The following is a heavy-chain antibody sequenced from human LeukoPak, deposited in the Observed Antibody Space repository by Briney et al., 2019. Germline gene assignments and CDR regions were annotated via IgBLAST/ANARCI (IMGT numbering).Heavy chain of an antibody. J-gene: IGHJ4*02. CDR3: AKDRRGVGAKFDY. D-gene: IGHD1-26*01. CDR2: ISGSGGST. CDR1: GFTFSSYA. Sequence: GGSLSLSCAASGFTFSSYAMSWVRPAPGKGVEWVSAISGSGGSTYYADSVKGRFTISRDNSKNTLYLQMNSLRAEDTAVYYCAKDRRGVGAKFDYWGQGTLVTVSS. V-gene: IGHV3-23*01.